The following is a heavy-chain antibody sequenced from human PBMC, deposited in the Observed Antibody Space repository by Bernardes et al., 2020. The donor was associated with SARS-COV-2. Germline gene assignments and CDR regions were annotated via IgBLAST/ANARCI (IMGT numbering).Heavy chain of an antibody. Sequence: GGSLRLSRAASGFTFSSYAMSWVRQAPGKGLEWVSAISGSGGSTYYADSVKGRFTISRDNSKNTLYLQMNSLRAEDTAVYYCAKTAYISGRGFYFDSWGRGTLVTVSS. CDR1: GFTFSSYA. V-gene: IGHV3-23*01. D-gene: IGHD3-10*01. CDR2: ISGSGGST. J-gene: IGHJ4*02. CDR3: AKTAYISGRGFYFDS.